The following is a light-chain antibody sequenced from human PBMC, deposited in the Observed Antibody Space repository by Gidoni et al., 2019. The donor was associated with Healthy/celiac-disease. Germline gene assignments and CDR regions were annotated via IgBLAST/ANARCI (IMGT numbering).Light chain of an antibody. CDR2: DAS. Sequence: EIVLTQSPATLSLSPGERATLSCRASQSVSSYLAWYQQKPGQAPRLLIYDASNRATGIPAPFSGSGSGTDFTLTISSLEPEDFAVYYCQQRSNWPPIFTFGPGTKVDIK. CDR3: QQRSNWPPIFT. CDR1: QSVSSY. J-gene: IGKJ3*01. V-gene: IGKV3-11*01.